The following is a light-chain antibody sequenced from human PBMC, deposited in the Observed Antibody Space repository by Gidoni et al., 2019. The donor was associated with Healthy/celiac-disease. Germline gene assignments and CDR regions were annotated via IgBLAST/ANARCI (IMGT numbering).Light chain of an antibody. V-gene: IGKV3-20*01. J-gene: IGKJ2*01. CDR1: QSVSSSY. CDR2: GAS. CDR3: QQYGSSPYT. Sequence: EIVLTQSPGTRSLSPGERATLSCRASQSVSSSYLAWYQQKPGQAPRLLIYGASSRATGIPDRFSGSESGTDFTLTISRLEPEDFAVYYCQQYGSSPYTFGQGTKLEIK.